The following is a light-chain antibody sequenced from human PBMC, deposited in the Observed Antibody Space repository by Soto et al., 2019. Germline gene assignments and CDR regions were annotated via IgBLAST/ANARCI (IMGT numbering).Light chain of an antibody. CDR1: SSDVGNYYL. V-gene: IGLV2-23*02. Sequence: QSVLTQPASVSGSPGQSITISCTGTSSDVGNYYLVSWYQQHPRKAPKLMLYEVTKRPSGVSSRFSGSKSGNTASLTISGLQSEDEADYYCCSYAGGPWVFGGGTKLTVL. J-gene: IGLJ3*02. CDR2: EVT. CDR3: CSYAGGPWV.